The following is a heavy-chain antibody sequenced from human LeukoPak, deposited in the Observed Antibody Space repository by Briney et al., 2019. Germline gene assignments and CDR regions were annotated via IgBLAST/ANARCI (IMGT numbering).Heavy chain of an antibody. CDR2: INPSGGST. D-gene: IGHD1-26*01. CDR3: ARAEYSGSYYHYYYYMDV. Sequence: ASVKVSCKASGYTFTSYYMHWVRQAPGQGPEWMGIINPSGGSTSYAQKFQGRVTMTRDMSTSTVYMELSSLRSENTAVYYCARAEYSGSYYHYYYYMDVWGKGTTVTVSS. J-gene: IGHJ6*03. V-gene: IGHV1-46*01. CDR1: GYTFTSYY.